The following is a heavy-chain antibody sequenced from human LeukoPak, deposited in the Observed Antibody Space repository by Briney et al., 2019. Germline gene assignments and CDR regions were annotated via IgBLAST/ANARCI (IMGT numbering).Heavy chain of an antibody. CDR2: LYSRATSS. D-gene: IGHD6-6*01. J-gene: IGHJ4*02. CDR1: GFTFSDYY. CDR3: ARDRTSSSLDY. V-gene: IGHV3-11*01. Sequence: GGALRLSCAALGFTFSDYYMTWIPPAPGRGVEWISFLYSRATSSYYADSVRGRFTISRDNAKNSLYLQMNSLRAEDTAVYYCARDRTSSSLDYWGQGTLVTVSS.